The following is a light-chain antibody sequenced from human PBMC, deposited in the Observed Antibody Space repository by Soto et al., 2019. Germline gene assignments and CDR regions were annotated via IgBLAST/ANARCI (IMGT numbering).Light chain of an antibody. CDR2: GNI. V-gene: IGLV1-40*01. Sequence: QSVLTQPPSVSGVPGQTITISCTGSRSNIGGGYDVHWYQQFPGTAPQLLVYGNINRPSRVPDRFSGSKSDTSASLAITGLQGEDEADYYCQSYDSSLSAWEFGGGTKLTVL. CDR1: RSNIGGGYD. CDR3: QSYDSSLSAWE. J-gene: IGLJ3*02.